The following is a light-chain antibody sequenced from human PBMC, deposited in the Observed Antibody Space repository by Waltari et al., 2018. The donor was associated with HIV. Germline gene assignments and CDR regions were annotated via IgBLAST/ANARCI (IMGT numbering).Light chain of an antibody. CDR3: SSYTTSSTLI. Sequence: QSALTQPASVSGSPGQSITISCTGTRSNIGGYNYVSWYQQHPGKAPKLIIYDVNNRPSGVSNRFSGSKSDYTASLTISGLQAEDEADYYCSSYTTSSTLIFGGGTKLTVL. V-gene: IGLV2-14*03. J-gene: IGLJ2*01. CDR1: RSNIGGYNY. CDR2: DVN.